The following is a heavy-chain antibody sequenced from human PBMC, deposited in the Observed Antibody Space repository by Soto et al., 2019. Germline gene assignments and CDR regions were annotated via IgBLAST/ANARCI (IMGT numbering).Heavy chain of an antibody. V-gene: IGHV1-3*01. Sequence: ASVKVSCKASGYTFTTYTIHWVRQAPGQRLEWMGWINAGNGDTKYSQKFQGRVSITRDTSASTAYMDLSSLRSEDTAVYYCARVGTHNWFDPWGQGTLVTVS. CDR3: ARVGTHNWFDP. CDR1: GYTFTTYT. CDR2: INAGNGDT. J-gene: IGHJ5*02. D-gene: IGHD6-13*01.